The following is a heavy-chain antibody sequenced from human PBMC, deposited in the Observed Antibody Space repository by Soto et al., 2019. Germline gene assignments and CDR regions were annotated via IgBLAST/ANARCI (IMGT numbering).Heavy chain of an antibody. V-gene: IGHV1-69*01. CDR3: ARRALGRSAPYYYYSGMGV. D-gene: IGHD3-10*01. J-gene: IGHJ6*02. CDR1: GGTFSSYA. Sequence: QVQLVQSGAEVKKPGSSVKVSCKASGGTFSSYAISWVRQAPGQGLEGMGGIIPIFGTANYAQKFQGRVTITADESTRTAYLELSSLRSEDTAVYYCARRALGRSAPYYYYSGMGVWGQGPTVTVSS. CDR2: IIPIFGTA.